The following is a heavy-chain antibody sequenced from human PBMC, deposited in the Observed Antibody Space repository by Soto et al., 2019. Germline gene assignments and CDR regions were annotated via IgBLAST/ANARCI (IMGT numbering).Heavy chain of an antibody. V-gene: IGHV3-23*01. CDR2: ISGSGGST. D-gene: IGHD2-2*01. J-gene: IGHJ5*02. Sequence: EVQLLESGGGLVQPGGSLRLSCAASGFTFSSYAMSWVRQAPGKGLEWVSAISGSGGSTYYADSVKGRFTISRDNSKNTLYLQMNSLRAEDTAVYYCAYYIVVVPAAVDNWFDPSGQGTLVTVSS. CDR3: AYYIVVVPAAVDNWFDP. CDR1: GFTFSSYA.